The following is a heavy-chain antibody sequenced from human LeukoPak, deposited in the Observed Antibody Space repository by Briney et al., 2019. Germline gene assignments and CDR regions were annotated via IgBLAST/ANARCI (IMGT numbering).Heavy chain of an antibody. CDR3: AIPSSSWYTDY. CDR1: GFTFSSYA. Sequence: PGGSLRLSCAASGFTFSSYAMSWVRQAPGKGLEWVSYISSSSSTIYYADSVKGRFTISRDNAENSLYLQMNSLRAEDTAVYYCAIPSSSWYTDYWGQGTLVTVSS. V-gene: IGHV3-48*04. J-gene: IGHJ4*02. D-gene: IGHD6-13*01. CDR2: ISSSSSTI.